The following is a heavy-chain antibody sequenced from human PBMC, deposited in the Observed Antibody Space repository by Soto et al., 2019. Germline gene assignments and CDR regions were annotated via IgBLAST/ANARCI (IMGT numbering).Heavy chain of an antibody. V-gene: IGHV3-23*01. CDR2: ISGSGGST. CDR3: AKDLEGYDSSGYYPYYYYGMDV. CDR1: GFTLSTFA. D-gene: IGHD3-22*01. Sequence: GGSLRLSCAVSGFTLSTFAMTWVRQAPGKGLECVSAISGSGGSTYYADSVKGRFTISRDNSKNTLYLQMNSLRAEDTAVYYCAKDLEGYDSSGYYPYYYYGMDVWGQGTTVTGSS. J-gene: IGHJ6*02.